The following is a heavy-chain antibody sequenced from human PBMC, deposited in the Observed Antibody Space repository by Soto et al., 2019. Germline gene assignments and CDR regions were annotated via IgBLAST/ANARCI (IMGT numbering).Heavy chain of an antibody. CDR3: AKGGGVSVSLTPRVDF. J-gene: IGHJ4*02. CDR2: ISGGGDTT. V-gene: IGHV3-23*01. CDR1: GFTFNNYA. Sequence: EVQLLESGGGLVQPGGSLRLSCAASGFTFNNYAMTWVRQAPGKGLEWVSAISGGGDTTSYADSVKGRFTVSGDGSKNTLYLQRSSLRAEDTALYYCAKGGGVSVSLTPRVDFWGQGTLVTVSS. D-gene: IGHD3-16*01.